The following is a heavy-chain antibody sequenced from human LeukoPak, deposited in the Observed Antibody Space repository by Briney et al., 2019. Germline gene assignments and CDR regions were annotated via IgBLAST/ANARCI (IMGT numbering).Heavy chain of an antibody. V-gene: IGHV1-24*01. CDR3: ATPDASGSYWDLDY. CDR1: GYSLTELS. D-gene: IGHD3-10*01. CDR2: FDPEDGET. Sequence: ASVKVSCKVSGYSLTELSMHWVRQAPGKGLEWMGGFDPEDGETIYAQKFQGRVTMTEDTSTATAYMALSSLRSEATAVYYCATPDASGSYWDLDYWGQGTLVTVSS. J-gene: IGHJ4*02.